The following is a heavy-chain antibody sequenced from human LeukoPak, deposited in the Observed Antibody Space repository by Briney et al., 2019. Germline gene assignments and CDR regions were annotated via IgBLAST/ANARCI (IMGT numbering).Heavy chain of an antibody. D-gene: IGHD4-17*01. V-gene: IGHV3-30-3*01. Sequence: PGRSLRLSCAASGFTFSYYAMHWVRQAPGKGLEWVAVDGSNIYYADSVRGRFTISRDNSKNTLYLQMNSLRAEDTAVYYCARDDYGGTDYWGQRTLVTVSS. CDR1: GFTFSYYA. CDR3: ARDDYGGTDY. J-gene: IGHJ4*02. CDR2: DGSNI.